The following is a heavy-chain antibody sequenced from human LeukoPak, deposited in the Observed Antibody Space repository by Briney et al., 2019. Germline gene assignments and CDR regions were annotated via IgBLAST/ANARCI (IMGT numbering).Heavy chain of an antibody. J-gene: IGHJ4*02. CDR2: IIPILGIA. CDR3: ARGFDDPAETRIVGATAY. Sequence: SVKVSCKASGGTFSSYAISWVRQAPGQGLEWMGRIIPILGIANYAQKFQGRVTITADKSTSTAYMELSSLRSEDTAVYYCARGFDDPAETRIVGATAYWGQGTLVTVSS. CDR1: GGTFSSYA. D-gene: IGHD1-26*01. V-gene: IGHV1-69*04.